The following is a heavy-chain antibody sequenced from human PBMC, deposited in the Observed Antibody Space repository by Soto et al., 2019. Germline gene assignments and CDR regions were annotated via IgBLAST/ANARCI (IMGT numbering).Heavy chain of an antibody. CDR3: ARVAPPDYYDSSGYPYYFDY. CDR2: INHSGST. V-gene: IGHV4-34*01. D-gene: IGHD3-22*01. CDR1: GGSFSGYY. J-gene: IGHJ4*02. Sequence: QVQLQQWGAGLLKPSETLSLTCAVYGGSFSGYYWSWIRQPPGKGLEWIGEINHSGSTNYNPSLMSRVTISVDTSKNQFSLKLSSVTAADTAVYYCARVAPPDYYDSSGYPYYFDYWGQGTLVTVSS.